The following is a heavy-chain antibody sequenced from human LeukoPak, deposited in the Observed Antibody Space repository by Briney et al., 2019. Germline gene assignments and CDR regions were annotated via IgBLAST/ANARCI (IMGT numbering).Heavy chain of an antibody. CDR1: GYTLTELS. Sequence: ASVKVSCKVSGYTLTELSMHWVRQAPGKGLEWMGGFDPEDGETIYAQKFQGRVTMTEDTSTDTAYMELSSLRSEDTAVYYCATGGTLGNYYYYYMDVWGKGTTVTVSS. J-gene: IGHJ6*03. D-gene: IGHD1-26*01. V-gene: IGHV1-24*01. CDR3: ATGGTLGNYYYYYMDV. CDR2: FDPEDGET.